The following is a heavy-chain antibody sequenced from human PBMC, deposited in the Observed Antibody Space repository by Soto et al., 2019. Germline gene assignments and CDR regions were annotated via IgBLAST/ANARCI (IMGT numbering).Heavy chain of an antibody. CDR3: ARAPGAYFDY. V-gene: IGHV4-31*03. CDR2: IFYSGST. CDR1: GGSMSRGDYY. Sequence: PSETLSLTCTVSGGSMSRGDYYWSWIRQHPGKGLEWIGYIFYSGSTYYNPSLKSRVAISVDTSKNQFSLKLSSVTAADTAVYYCARAPGAYFDYWGQGTLVTVSS. J-gene: IGHJ4*02.